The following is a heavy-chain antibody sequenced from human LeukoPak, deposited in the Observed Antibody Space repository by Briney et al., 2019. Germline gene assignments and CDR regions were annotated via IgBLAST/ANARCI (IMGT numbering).Heavy chain of an antibody. CDR3: ARGPRLLGYFNY. CDR1: GGTFSSYA. J-gene: IGHJ4*02. D-gene: IGHD2-15*01. Sequence: GASVKVSCKASGGTFSSYAISWVQQAPGQGLEWMGRIIPILGIANYAQKFQGRVTITADKSTSTAYMELGSLRSEDTAIYYCARGPRLLGYFNYWGQGTLVTVSS. CDR2: IIPILGIA. V-gene: IGHV1-69*04.